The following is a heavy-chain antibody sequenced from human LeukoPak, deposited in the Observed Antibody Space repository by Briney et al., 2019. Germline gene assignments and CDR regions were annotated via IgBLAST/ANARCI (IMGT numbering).Heavy chain of an antibody. CDR3: ARDIYATVTRGYYYYYMDV. V-gene: IGHV4-38-2*02. CDR1: GYSISSGYY. CDR2: IYTSGST. Sequence: SETLSLTCTVSGYSISSGYYWGWIRQPPGKGLEWIGRIYTSGSTNYNPSLKSRVTISVDTSKNQFSLKLSSVTAADTAVYYCARDIYATVTRGYYYYYMDVWGKGTTVTISS. D-gene: IGHD4-17*01. J-gene: IGHJ6*03.